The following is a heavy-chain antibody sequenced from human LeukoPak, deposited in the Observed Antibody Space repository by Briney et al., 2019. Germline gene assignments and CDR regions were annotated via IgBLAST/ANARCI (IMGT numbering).Heavy chain of an antibody. CDR1: GFTFSSYW. D-gene: IGHD2-2*01. V-gene: IGHV3-7*01. Sequence: GGSLRLSCAASGFTFSSYWMSWVRQAPGKGLEWVANIKEDGSEKYYVDSVKGRFTISRDNAKNSLYLQMNSLRAEDTAVYYCASGDIVVVPAAMPLDYWGQGTLVTVSS. CDR3: ASGDIVVVPAAMPLDY. J-gene: IGHJ4*02. CDR2: IKEDGSEK.